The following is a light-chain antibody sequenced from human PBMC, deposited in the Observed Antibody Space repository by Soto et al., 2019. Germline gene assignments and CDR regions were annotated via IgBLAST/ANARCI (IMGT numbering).Light chain of an antibody. Sequence: QSALTQPASVSGSPGQSITISCTGTSSDVGGYNYVSWYQHHPGKAPNLMIYNVSNRPSGVSNRFSGSKSGNTASPTISGLQPEDEADYYCCSYTTSNTRQIVFGTGTKVTVL. V-gene: IGLV2-14*03. CDR3: CSYTTSNTRQIV. CDR1: SSDVGGYNY. J-gene: IGLJ1*01. CDR2: NVS.